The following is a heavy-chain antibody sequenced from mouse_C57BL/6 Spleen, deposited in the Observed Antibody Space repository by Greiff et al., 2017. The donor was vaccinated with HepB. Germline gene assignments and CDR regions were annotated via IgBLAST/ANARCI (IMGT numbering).Heavy chain of an antibody. CDR1: GFSLTSYG. Sequence: VQLQESGPGLVQPSQSLSITCTVSGFSLTSYGVHWVRQSPGKGLEWLGVIWSGGSTDYNAAFISRLSISKDNSKSQVFFKMNSLQADDTAIYYCASPPYYSNPWFAYWGQGTLVTVSA. CDR2: IWSGGST. D-gene: IGHD2-5*01. CDR3: ASPPYYSNPWFAY. V-gene: IGHV2-2*01. J-gene: IGHJ3*01.